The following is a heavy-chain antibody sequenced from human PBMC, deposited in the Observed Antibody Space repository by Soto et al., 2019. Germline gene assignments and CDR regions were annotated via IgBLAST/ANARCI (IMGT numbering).Heavy chain of an antibody. V-gene: IGHV1-69*12. CDR1: GGTFSSYA. CDR2: IIPIFGTA. D-gene: IGHD6-6*01. CDR3: ARHPSGIAARPYDY. Sequence: QVQLVQSGAEVKKPGSSVKVSCKASGGTFSSYAISWVRQAPGQGLEWMGGIIPIFGTANYAQKFQGRVTTTADESPSTAYLELSSLRSEDTAVYYCARHPSGIAARPYDYWGQGTLVTVSS. J-gene: IGHJ4*02.